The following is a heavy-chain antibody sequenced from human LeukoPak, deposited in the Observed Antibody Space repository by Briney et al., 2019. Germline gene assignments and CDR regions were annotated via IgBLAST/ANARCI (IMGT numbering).Heavy chain of an antibody. D-gene: IGHD4-17*01. V-gene: IGHV3-53*01. J-gene: IGHJ3*02. CDR3: ARELYGDYNAFDI. CDR2: IYSGGNT. CDR1: GFTVSSHY. Sequence: GGSLRLSCAASGFTVSSHYMRWVRQAPGKGLEWVSVIYSGGNTYYADTVKGRFTISRDNSKNTLYLQMYSLRAEDTAVYYCARELYGDYNAFDIWGQGTMVTVSS.